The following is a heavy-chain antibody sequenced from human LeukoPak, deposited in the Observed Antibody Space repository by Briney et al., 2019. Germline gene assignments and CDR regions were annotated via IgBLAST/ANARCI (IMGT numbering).Heavy chain of an antibody. J-gene: IGHJ4*02. CDR2: IKQDGSEI. V-gene: IGHV3-7*05. CDR3: ERERTNYYDSSGYY. Sequence: PGGSLRLSCAASGFTFSSYWMSWVRQAPGKGMEWVANIKQDGSEIYSVDSVKGRFTISRDNAKNSLYLEMNSLRAEDTAVYYCERERTNYYDSSGYYWGQGTLVTVSS. CDR1: GFTFSSYW. D-gene: IGHD3-22*01.